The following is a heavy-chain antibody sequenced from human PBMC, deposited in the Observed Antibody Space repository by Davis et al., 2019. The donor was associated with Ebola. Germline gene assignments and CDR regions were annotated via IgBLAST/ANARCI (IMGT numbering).Heavy chain of an antibody. D-gene: IGHD2-15*01. CDR1: GYTFTTYD. CDR3: TRGIARRQPGSWFDP. Sequence: ASVKVSCKASGYTFTTYDINWVRQATGQGLEWMGWMNPSSGNTGYAQKFQGRVTMTRNTSITTAYMELSGLNFDDTAVYYCTRGIARRQPGSWFDPWGQGTPVTVSS. J-gene: IGHJ5*02. V-gene: IGHV1-8*01. CDR2: MNPSSGNT.